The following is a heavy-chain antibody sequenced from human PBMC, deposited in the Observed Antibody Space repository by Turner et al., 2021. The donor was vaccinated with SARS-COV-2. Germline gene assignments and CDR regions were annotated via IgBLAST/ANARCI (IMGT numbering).Heavy chain of an antibody. V-gene: IGHV3-53*01. D-gene: IGHD6-19*01. CDR2: IYSGGST. CDR1: GFTVSSNY. Sequence: EVQLVESGGGLIQPGGSLRLSCAASGFTVSSNYMSWVRQAPGKGLEWVSGIYSGGSTYYADSVKGRFTISRDNSKNTLYLQMNSLRAEDTAVYYCARGYSSGWYQRGAFDIWGQGTMVTVSS. CDR3: ARGYSSGWYQRGAFDI. J-gene: IGHJ3*02.